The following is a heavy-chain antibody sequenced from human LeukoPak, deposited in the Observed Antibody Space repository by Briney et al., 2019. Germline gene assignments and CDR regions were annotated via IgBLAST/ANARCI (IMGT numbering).Heavy chain of an antibody. D-gene: IGHD3-16*01. V-gene: IGHV4-39*01. CDR2: IYYSGST. CDR1: GGSISSSSYY. J-gene: IGHJ4*02. CDR3: ARVKRWGAFDF. Sequence: SETLSLTCTVSGGSISSSSYYWGWIRQSPGKGLEWIGNIYYSGSTYYNPSLKSRVTISVDTSKNQFSLNLSSVIAADTAVYYCARVKRWGAFDFWGQGTLVTVSS.